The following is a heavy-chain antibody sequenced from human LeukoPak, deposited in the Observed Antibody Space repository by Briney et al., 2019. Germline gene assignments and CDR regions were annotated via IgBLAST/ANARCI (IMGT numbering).Heavy chain of an antibody. CDR1: GFTFSDYY. CDR2: ISSSGSTI. D-gene: IGHD3-22*01. CDR3: ASRRRITMIVVGPDAFDI. J-gene: IGHJ3*02. V-gene: IGHV3-11*04. Sequence: PGGSLRLSCAASGFTFSDYYMSWIRQAPGKGLEWVSYISSSGSTIYYAGSVKGRFTISRDNAKNSLYLQMNSLRAEDTAVYYCASRRRITMIVVGPDAFDIWGQGTMVTVSS.